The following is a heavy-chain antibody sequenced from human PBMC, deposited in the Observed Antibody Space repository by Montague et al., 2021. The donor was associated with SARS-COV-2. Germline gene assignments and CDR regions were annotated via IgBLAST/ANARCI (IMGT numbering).Heavy chain of an antibody. J-gene: IGHJ4*02. CDR3: ARIGATVDYYDYNGKRPFGH. Sequence: PALVKPTQTLTLTCTFSGFSLKTSGVGVGWIRQPPGEALEWLALIYWDDDRRYSPSLKSRLSITKDTSRNQVALTMTKMDPMDTATYYCARIGATVDYYDYNGKRPFGHWGQGTVVTVSS. V-gene: IGHV2-5*02. D-gene: IGHD3-22*01. CDR1: GFSLKTSGVG. CDR2: IYWDDDR.